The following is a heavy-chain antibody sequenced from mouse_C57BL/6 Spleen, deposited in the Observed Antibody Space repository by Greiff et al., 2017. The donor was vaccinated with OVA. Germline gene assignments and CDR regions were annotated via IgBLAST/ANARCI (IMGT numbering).Heavy chain of an antibody. J-gene: IGHJ4*01. V-gene: IGHV1-52*01. Sequence: QVQLQQPGAELVRPGSSVKLSCKASGYTFTSYWMHWVKQRPIQGLEWIGTIDPSDSETHSNQKFKDKATLTVDKSSSTVYMQLSSLTSEDSAFYYCARGAYDRRPYAMDYWGQGTSVTVSS. D-gene: IGHD2-12*01. CDR2: IDPSDSET. CDR3: ARGAYDRRPYAMDY. CDR1: GYTFTSYW.